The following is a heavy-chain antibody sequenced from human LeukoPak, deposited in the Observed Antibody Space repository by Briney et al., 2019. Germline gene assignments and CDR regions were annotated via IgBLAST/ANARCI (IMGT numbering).Heavy chain of an antibody. D-gene: IGHD2-15*01. CDR3: TRATHPAISGPQSDS. Sequence: ASVKVSCKTSGYIFTTYGVGWVRQAPGQGLAWMGWIDSKSAKTNYAQKFQGRVALTTDRRTNTAYMELWSLRSDDTATYFCTRATHPAISGPQSDSWGQGTLVTVSS. CDR2: IDSKSAKT. CDR1: GYIFTTYG. V-gene: IGHV1-18*01. J-gene: IGHJ5*01.